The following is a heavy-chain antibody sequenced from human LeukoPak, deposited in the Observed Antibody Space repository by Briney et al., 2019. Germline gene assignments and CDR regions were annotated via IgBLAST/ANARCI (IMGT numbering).Heavy chain of an antibody. J-gene: IGHJ1*01. D-gene: IGHD2-2*01. CDR1: GFTFSSYA. CDR3: AKVPAAMRYFQH. V-gene: IGHV3-23*01. CDR2: ISGSGGST. Sequence: GGSLGLSCAASGFTFSSYAMSWVRQAPGKGLEWVSAISGSGGSTYYADSVKGRFTISRDNSKNTLYLQMNSLRAEDTAVYYCAKVPAAMRYFQHWGQGTLVTVSS.